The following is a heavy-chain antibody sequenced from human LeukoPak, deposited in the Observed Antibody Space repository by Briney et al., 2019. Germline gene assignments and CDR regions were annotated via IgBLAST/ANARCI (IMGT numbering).Heavy chain of an antibody. CDR2: VSNSGSTI. J-gene: IGHJ4*02. Sequence: GGSLRLSCAASGFTFGSYEMNWVRQAPGKGLEWVSYVSNSGSTIYYADSVKGRFTISRDNAKNSLYLQMNSLRAEDTAVYYCASPWDYGAHWGQGTLVTVSS. CDR3: ASPWDYGAH. D-gene: IGHD4-17*01. CDR1: GFTFGSYE. V-gene: IGHV3-48*03.